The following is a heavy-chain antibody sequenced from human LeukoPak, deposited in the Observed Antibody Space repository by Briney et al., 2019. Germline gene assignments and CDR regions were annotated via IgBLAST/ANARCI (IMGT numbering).Heavy chain of an antibody. Sequence: ASVKVSCKASGYIFTGYRMHWVRQAPGQGLEWMGWINPNSGATNYAQEFQGRVTMTRDTPISTAYMDLSRLRSDDTAVYYCARDASFGGNSFSDSWGQGTLVTVSS. CDR2: INPNSGAT. V-gene: IGHV1-2*02. CDR1: GYIFTGYR. D-gene: IGHD4-23*01. CDR3: ARDASFGGNSFSDS. J-gene: IGHJ4*02.